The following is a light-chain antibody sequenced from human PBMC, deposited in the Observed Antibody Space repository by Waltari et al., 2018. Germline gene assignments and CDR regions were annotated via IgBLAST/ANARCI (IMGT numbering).Light chain of an antibody. J-gene: IGLJ2*01. CDR2: EAS. Sequence: QCALPQPAPVSGSPGQSITLSCTGTSSPLGGYNLVSWYQQHPGKAPKLMIYEASKRPSGVSNRFSGSKSGNTASLTISGLQAEDEADYYCSSYAGNCNLVVFGGGTKLTVL. V-gene: IGLV2-23*01. CDR3: SSYAGNCNLVV. CDR1: SSPLGGYNL.